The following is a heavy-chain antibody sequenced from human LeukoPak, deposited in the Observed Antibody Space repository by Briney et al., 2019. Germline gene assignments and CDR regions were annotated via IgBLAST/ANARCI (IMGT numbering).Heavy chain of an antibody. Sequence: QPGGSLRLSCAASGFTFSSYEMNWVRQAPGKGLEWVSYISSSGSTIYYADSVKGRFTISRDNAKNSLYLQMNSLRAEDTAVYYCARDDGQAVTTSTPDYWGQGTLVTVSS. D-gene: IGHD4-17*01. CDR3: ARDDGQAVTTSTPDY. CDR1: GFTFSSYE. J-gene: IGHJ4*02. CDR2: ISSSGSTI. V-gene: IGHV3-48*03.